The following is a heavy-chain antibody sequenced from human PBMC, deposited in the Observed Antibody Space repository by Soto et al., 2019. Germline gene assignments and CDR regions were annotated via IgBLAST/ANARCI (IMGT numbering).Heavy chain of an antibody. Sequence: QLVQSGAEVKKPGSSVKISCKASGGTFSSNVISWLRQAPEQGLGWMGGVIPILGQAYYAPNFQGRVPITAEGSTRTAYMELDRLTSADTAVYFCARVGGVGAPPGTDFWGQGTLVTVSS. CDR3: ARVGGVGAPPGTDF. J-gene: IGHJ4*02. D-gene: IGHD1-26*01. CDR1: GGTFSSNV. V-gene: IGHV1-69*01. CDR2: VIPILGQA.